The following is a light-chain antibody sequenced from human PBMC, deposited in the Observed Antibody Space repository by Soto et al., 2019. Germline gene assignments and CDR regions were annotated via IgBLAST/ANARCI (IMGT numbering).Light chain of an antibody. Sequence: ETVLTQFPDTLSVSPGERVTLSCRASQSVGSSLAWYQRKPGQAPRLLIYGASTRATGIPARFSGSGSGTEFTLTISSLQSEDFAVYYCQQYNNWPPEITFGGGTKVDIK. CDR3: QQYNNWPPEIT. CDR1: QSVGSS. J-gene: IGKJ4*01. V-gene: IGKV3-15*01. CDR2: GAS.